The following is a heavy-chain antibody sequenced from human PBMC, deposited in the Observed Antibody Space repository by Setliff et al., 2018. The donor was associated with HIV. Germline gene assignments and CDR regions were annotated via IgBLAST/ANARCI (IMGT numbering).Heavy chain of an antibody. J-gene: IGHJ5*02. CDR2: INQDGSEQ. Sequence: SGGSLRLSCVASGFSVSDYWMIWVRQAPGKGLEWLANINQDGSEQNSADSLKGRFSVSKDNAKNSLSLQMNSLRAEDTAVYYCARGGAIGVSVSATWGQGTLVTVSS. CDR1: GFSVSDYW. CDR3: ARGGAIGVSVSAT. V-gene: IGHV3-7*01. D-gene: IGHD3-3*01.